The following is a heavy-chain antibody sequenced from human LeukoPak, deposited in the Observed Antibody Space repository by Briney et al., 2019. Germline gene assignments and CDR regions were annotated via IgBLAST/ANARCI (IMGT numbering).Heavy chain of an antibody. V-gene: IGHV4-39*01. CDR1: GGSVSSSFYS. D-gene: IGHD5-12*01. Sequence: SETLSLTCNVSGGSVSSSFYSWGWIRQPPGKGLEWIGSMYYSGSAHYNLSLKSRVTMSVDMSKNQFSLKLSSVTAADTAIYFCASATTYSIDDWGQGTLVTVSS. CDR3: ASATTYSIDD. CDR2: MYYSGSA. J-gene: IGHJ4*01.